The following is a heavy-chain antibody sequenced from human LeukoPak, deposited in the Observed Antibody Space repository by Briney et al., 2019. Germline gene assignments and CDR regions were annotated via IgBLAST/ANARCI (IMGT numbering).Heavy chain of an antibody. CDR2: ISYDGSNK. Sequence: GGSLRLSCAASGFPFSSYAMSWVRQAPGKGLEWVAVISYDGSNKYYADSVKGRFTISRDNSKNTLYLQMNSLRAEDTAVYYCAKAGVMSGWEFDYWGQGTLVTVSS. D-gene: IGHD6-19*01. CDR1: GFPFSSYA. CDR3: AKAGVMSGWEFDY. J-gene: IGHJ4*02. V-gene: IGHV3-30*18.